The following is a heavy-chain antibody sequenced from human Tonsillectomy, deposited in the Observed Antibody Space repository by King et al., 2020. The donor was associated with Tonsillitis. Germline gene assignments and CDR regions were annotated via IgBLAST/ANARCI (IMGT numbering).Heavy chain of an antibody. CDR1: GFTFSNYN. J-gene: IGHJ6*02. D-gene: IGHD1-7*01. Sequence: DVQLVESGGGLVKPGGSLRLSCAASGFTFSNYNMNWVRQAPGKGLEWVSSIGSSSISIKNADSVKGRFTISRDNAKNSLYLQMNSLRAEDTAVYYCARGTSINYGMDVWGQGTTVTVSS. CDR2: IGSSSISI. CDR3: ARGTSINYGMDV. V-gene: IGHV3-21*01.